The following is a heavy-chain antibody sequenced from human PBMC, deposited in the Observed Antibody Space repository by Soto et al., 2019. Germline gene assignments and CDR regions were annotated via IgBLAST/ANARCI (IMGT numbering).Heavy chain of an antibody. CDR2: IIPIFGTA. CDR1: GGTFSSYA. J-gene: IGHJ4*02. V-gene: IGHV1-69*12. CDR3: ERAFADPDYYGSGSYYNVYFDY. Sequence: QVQLVQSGAEVKKPGSSVKVSCKASGGTFSSYAISWVRQAPGQGREWMGGIIPIFGTANYAQKFQGRVTITADEATSTDYMELRSLRSEDKAVDYCERAFADPDYYGSGSYYNVYFDYLGQGTLVTVSS. D-gene: IGHD3-10*01.